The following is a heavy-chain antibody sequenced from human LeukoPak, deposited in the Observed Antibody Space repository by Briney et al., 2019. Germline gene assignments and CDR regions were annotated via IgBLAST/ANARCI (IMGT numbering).Heavy chain of an antibody. V-gene: IGHV4-59*01. CDR2: IYYSGST. CDR3: ARERYYYGSSWFDP. J-gene: IGHJ5*02. CDR1: GGSISSYY. D-gene: IGHD3-22*01. Sequence: SETLSLTCTVSGGSISSYYWSWIRQPPGKGLEWIGNIYYSGSTNYNPSLKSRVTISVDTSKNQFSLKLSSVTAADTAVYYCARERYYYGSSWFDPWGQGTLVTVSS.